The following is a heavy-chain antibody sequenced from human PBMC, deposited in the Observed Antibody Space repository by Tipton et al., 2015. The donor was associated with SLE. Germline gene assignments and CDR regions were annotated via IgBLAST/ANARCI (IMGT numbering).Heavy chain of an antibody. Sequence: SLRLSCAASGFTFSSYAMGWVRQAPGKGLEWVSAISGSGGSTYYADSVKGRFTISRDNSKNTLYLQMNSLRAEDTAVYYCANLAMVVTRAFDIWGQGTMVTVSS. V-gene: IGHV3-23*01. CDR2: ISGSGGST. D-gene: IGHD4-23*01. CDR3: ANLAMVVTRAFDI. CDR1: GFTFSSYA. J-gene: IGHJ3*02.